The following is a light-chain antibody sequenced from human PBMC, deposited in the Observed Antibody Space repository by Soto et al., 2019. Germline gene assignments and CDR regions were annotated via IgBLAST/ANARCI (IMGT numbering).Light chain of an antibody. CDR3: QQDNNWPYT. J-gene: IGKJ2*01. Sequence: EIVMTQSPATLSVSPGERATLSCRASQSVSRNLAWYQQKPGQAPRLLIYGASTRATGIPARFSGSGYRTEFTLTNSSLQSGDFAVYYSQQDNNWPYTFGQGTKLEIK. V-gene: IGKV3-15*01. CDR2: GAS. CDR1: QSVSRN.